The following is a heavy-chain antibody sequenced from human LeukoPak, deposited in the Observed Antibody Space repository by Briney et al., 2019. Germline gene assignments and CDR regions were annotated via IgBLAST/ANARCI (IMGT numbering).Heavy chain of an antibody. J-gene: IGHJ5*02. CDR3: ARYSTTTYDP. V-gene: IGHV4-59*01. CDR1: GGSISSYY. D-gene: IGHD1-26*01. CDR2: IYYSGST. Sequence: SETLSLTCTVSGGSISSYYWSWIRQPPGKGLEWIGYIYYSGSTNYNPSLKSRVTISVDTSKNQFSLKLSSVTAADTAVYYCARYSTTTYDPWGQGTLVTVSS.